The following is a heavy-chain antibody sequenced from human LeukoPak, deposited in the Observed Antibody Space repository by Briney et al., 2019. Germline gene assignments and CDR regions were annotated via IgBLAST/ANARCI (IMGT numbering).Heavy chain of an antibody. CDR1: GFTFDAFG. J-gene: IGHJ4*02. Sequence: GGSLRLSCAASGFTFDAFGMTWVRQASGKGLEWVSAIRGDAGSTGYADSVKGRFTISRDNAKNSLYLQMNSLRVEDTAFYCARVWAWGSGNYFDNWGQGTLVTVSS. D-gene: IGHD7-27*01. CDR2: IRGDAGST. V-gene: IGHV3-20*04. CDR3: ARVWAWGSGNYFDN.